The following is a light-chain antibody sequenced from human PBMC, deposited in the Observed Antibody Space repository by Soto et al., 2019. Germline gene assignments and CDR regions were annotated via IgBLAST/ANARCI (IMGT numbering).Light chain of an antibody. CDR3: AAWDDSLTGYV. Sequence: QSVLTQPPSASGTPGQRVTISCSGSSSNIGSNTVNWYQQLPGTAPKLLIYSNNQRPSGVPDRFSGSKSGTSASLAISGLQSEDEVDYSCAAWDDSLTGYVFGTGTKVNVL. CDR2: SNN. CDR1: SSNIGSNT. J-gene: IGLJ1*01. V-gene: IGLV1-44*01.